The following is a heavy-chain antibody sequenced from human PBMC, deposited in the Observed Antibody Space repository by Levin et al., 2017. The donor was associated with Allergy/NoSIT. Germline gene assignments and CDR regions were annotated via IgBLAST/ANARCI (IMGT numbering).Heavy chain of an antibody. J-gene: IGHJ6*02. CDR2: ISYDGSNK. V-gene: IGHV3-30*18. CDR3: AKDRDTDTAMAYYYYYGMDV. D-gene: IGHD5-18*01. Sequence: RGESLKISCAASGFTFSSYGMHWVRQAPGKGLEWVAVISYDGSNKYYADSVKGRFTISRDNSKNTLYLQMNSLRAEDTAVYYCAKDRDTDTAMAYYYYYGMDVWGQGTTVTVSS. CDR1: GFTFSSYG.